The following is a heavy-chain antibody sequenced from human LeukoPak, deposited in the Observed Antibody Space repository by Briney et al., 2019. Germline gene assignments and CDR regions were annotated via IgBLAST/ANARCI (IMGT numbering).Heavy chain of an antibody. J-gene: IGHJ4*02. CDR2: IYSGGRT. Sequence: GGSLRLSCTASGFIVSSNYMSWVRQAPGKGLEWVSGIYSGGRTEYADSVKGRFSVSRDNSKHTVYLQMNSLRADDTALYYCTREPLTGYFGFDYWGQGTQVTVSS. V-gene: IGHV3-53*01. D-gene: IGHD3-9*01. CDR3: TREPLTGYFGFDY. CDR1: GFIVSSNY.